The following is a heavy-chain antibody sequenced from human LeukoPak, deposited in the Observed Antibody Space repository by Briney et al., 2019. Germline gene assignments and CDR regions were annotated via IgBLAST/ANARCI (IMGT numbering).Heavy chain of an antibody. CDR1: GFTFSSFG. J-gene: IGHJ4*02. D-gene: IGHD5-18*01. Sequence: GGSLRLSCAASGFTFSSFGMHWVRQAPGKGLEWLALIRYDGSNKYYADSVKGRFTISRDNSKNTLYLQVNSLRAEDTAMYYCAKDLGYSYGYVDYWGQGALVTVSS. CDR3: AKDLGYSYGYVDY. CDR2: IRYDGSNK. V-gene: IGHV3-30*02.